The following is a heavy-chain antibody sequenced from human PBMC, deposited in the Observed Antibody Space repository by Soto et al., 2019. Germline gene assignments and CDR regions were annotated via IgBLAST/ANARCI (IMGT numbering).Heavy chain of an antibody. V-gene: IGHV4-34*01. Sequence: SETLSLTCAVYGGSFSGYYWSWIRQPPGKGLEWIGEINHRGSTNYNPSLKSRVTISVDTSKNQLSLKLSSVTAADTAVYYCARGRRMRFYYDSRGYYYFDYWGEGTLVTVAS. D-gene: IGHD3-22*01. J-gene: IGHJ4*02. CDR1: GGSFSGYY. CDR2: INHRGST. CDR3: ARGRRMRFYYDSRGYYYFDY.